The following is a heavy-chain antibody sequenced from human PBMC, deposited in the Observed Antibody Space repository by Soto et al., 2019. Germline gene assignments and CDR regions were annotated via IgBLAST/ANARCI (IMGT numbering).Heavy chain of an antibody. CDR3: ARVPGDVYGEPYYYYGMDV. Sequence: SETLSLTCTVSGGSISSYYWSWIRQPPGKGLEWIGYIYYSGSTNYNPSLKSRVTISVDTSKNQFSLKLSSVTAADTAVYYCARVPGDVYGEPYYYYGMDVWGQGTTVTVSS. D-gene: IGHD4-17*01. V-gene: IGHV4-59*01. J-gene: IGHJ6*02. CDR1: GGSISSYY. CDR2: IYYSGST.